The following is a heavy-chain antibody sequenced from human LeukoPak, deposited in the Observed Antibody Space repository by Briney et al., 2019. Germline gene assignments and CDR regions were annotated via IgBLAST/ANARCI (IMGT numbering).Heavy chain of an antibody. Sequence: ASVKVSCKASGGTFSSYTISWVRQAPGQGHEWMGRIIPIFGTANYAQKFQGRVTITTDESTSTAYMELSSLRSEDTAVYYCAREYYDFWSGYAYYYYYMDVWGKGTTVTVSS. CDR1: GGTFSSYT. CDR3: AREYYDFWSGYAYYYYYMDV. J-gene: IGHJ6*03. V-gene: IGHV1-69*05. CDR2: IIPIFGTA. D-gene: IGHD3-3*01.